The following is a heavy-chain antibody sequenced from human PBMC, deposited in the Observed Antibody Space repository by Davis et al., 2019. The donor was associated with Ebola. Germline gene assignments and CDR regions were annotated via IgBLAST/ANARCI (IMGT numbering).Heavy chain of an antibody. D-gene: IGHD3-16*01. CDR1: GYTFTSYG. V-gene: IGHV1-18*01. CDR2: ISAYNGNT. CDR3: ARPVWGARYYYYGMDV. Sequence: ASVKVSCKASGYTFTSYGISWVRQAPGQGLEWMGWISAYNGNTNYAQRLQGRVTMTTDTSTSTAYMELRSLRSDDTAVYYCARPVWGARYYYYGMDVWGQGTTVTVSS. J-gene: IGHJ6*02.